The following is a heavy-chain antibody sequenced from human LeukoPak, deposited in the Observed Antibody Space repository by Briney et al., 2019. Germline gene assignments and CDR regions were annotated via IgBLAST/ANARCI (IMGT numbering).Heavy chain of an antibody. J-gene: IGHJ3*02. D-gene: IGHD1-26*01. CDR1: GFTVSDNY. Sequence: GGSLRLSCAASGFTVSDNYMTWVRQAPGKGLEWVSSIYSAGAIHYAESVKGRFTISRDNSKNTLYLQMNSLRAEDMAVYYCARIEWERLGRAFDIWGRGTMVTVSS. CDR3: ARIEWERLGRAFDI. V-gene: IGHV3-53*01. CDR2: IYSAGAI.